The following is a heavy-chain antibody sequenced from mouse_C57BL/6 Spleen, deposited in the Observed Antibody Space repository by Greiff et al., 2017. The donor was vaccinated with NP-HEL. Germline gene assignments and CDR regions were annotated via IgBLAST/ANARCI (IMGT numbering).Heavy chain of an antibody. J-gene: IGHJ2*01. V-gene: IGHV3-1*01. CDR2: ISYSGST. D-gene: IGHD3-1*01. CDR1: GYSITSGYD. Sequence: EVKLVESGPGMVKPSQSLSLTCTVTGYSITSGYDWHWIRHFPGNKLEWMGYISYSGSTNYNPSLKSRISITHDTSKNHFFLKLNSVTTEDTATYYCAREGALGPFDYWGQGTTLTVSS. CDR3: AREGALGPFDY.